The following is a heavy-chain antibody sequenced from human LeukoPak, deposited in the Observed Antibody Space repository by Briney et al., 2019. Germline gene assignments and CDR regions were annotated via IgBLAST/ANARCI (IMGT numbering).Heavy chain of an antibody. CDR1: ASTFSSYS. D-gene: IGHD6-19*01. CDR3: ARDLGRAVAGRIDY. V-gene: IGHV3-48*02. J-gene: IGHJ4*02. CDR2: ISSSSSTI. Sequence: GRSLRPSCAASASTFSSYSTNSVRHDPGDGLGWVSYISSSSSTIYYADSVKGRFTISRDNAKNSLYLQMNSLRDEDTAVYYCARDLGRAVAGRIDYWGQGTLVTVSS.